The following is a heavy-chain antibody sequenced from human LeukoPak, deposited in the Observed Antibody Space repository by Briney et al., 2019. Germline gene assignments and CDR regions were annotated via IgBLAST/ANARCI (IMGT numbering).Heavy chain of an antibody. D-gene: IGHD3-3*01. V-gene: IGHV4-34*01. CDR1: GGSFSGYY. J-gene: IGHJ6*03. CDR2: IDHSGSA. CDR3: ARGRILRFLEWLLEDYYYMDV. Sequence: PSETLSLTCAVYGGSFSGYYWSWIRQPPGKGLEWIGEIDHSGSANYNPSLKGRVAISLDTSKNQFSLKLSSVTAADTAVYYCARGRILRFLEWLLEDYYYMDVWGKGTTVTVSS.